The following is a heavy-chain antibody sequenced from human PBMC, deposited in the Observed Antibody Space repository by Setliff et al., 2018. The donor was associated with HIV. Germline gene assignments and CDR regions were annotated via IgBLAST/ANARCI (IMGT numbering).Heavy chain of an antibody. Sequence: KTSETLSLTCTSSGDSISGYYWSWIRQPAGKGLEWIGRMHTSGNTNYNPSLKSRVTMSVDTSKNQLSLRLSSVSAADTAVYYCARDQKGYSFGYFDSWGQGTLVTVSS. V-gene: IGHV4-4*07. CDR3: ARDQKGYSFGYFDS. D-gene: IGHD5-18*01. J-gene: IGHJ4*02. CDR2: MHTSGNT. CDR1: GDSISGYY.